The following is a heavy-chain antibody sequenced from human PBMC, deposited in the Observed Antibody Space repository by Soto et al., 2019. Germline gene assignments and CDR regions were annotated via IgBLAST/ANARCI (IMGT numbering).Heavy chain of an antibody. D-gene: IGHD6-19*01. CDR3: ARDRIDWGLKSGWYGPYYYYYGMDV. CDR1: GFTFSSYS. CDR2: ISSSSSTI. Sequence: GGSLRLSCAASGFTFSSYSMNWVRQAPGKGLEWVSYISSSSSTIYYADSVKGRFTISRDNAKNSLYLQMNSLRDEDTAVYYCARDRIDWGLKSGWYGPYYYYYGMDVWGQGTTVTVSS. J-gene: IGHJ6*02. V-gene: IGHV3-48*02.